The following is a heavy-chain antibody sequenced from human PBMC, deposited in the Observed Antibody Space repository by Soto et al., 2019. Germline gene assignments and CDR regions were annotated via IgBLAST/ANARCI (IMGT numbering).Heavy chain of an antibody. CDR1: GFTFSSYA. J-gene: IGHJ5*02. V-gene: IGHV3-23*01. D-gene: IGHD4-17*01. CDR3: AKEMKDYGDYNWSDP. CDR2: ISGSGGST. Sequence: GGSLRLSCAASGFTFSSYAMSWVRQAPGKGLEWVSAISGSGGSTYYADSVKGRFTISRDNSKNTLYLQMNSLRAEDTAVYYCAKEMKDYGDYNWSDPWGQGTLVTVPS.